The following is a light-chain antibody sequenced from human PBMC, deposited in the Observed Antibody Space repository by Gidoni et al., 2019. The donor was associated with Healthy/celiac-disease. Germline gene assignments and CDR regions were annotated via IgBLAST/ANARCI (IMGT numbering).Light chain of an antibody. Sequence: SAMTQPPSASGSPGQSVTIACTGTSSDVGGYNYVSWYQQHPGKAPKLMFYDVSKRPSGVPDRFSGSKSGNTSSLTVSVLQAEDEADYYCSSYAGSNNLIFGGGTKLTVL. CDR1: SSDVGGYNY. CDR2: DVS. J-gene: IGLJ2*01. CDR3: SSYAGSNNLI. V-gene: IGLV2-8*01.